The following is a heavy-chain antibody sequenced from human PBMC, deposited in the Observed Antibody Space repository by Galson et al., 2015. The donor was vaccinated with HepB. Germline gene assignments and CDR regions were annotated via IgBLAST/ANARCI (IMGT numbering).Heavy chain of an antibody. V-gene: IGHV1-18*04. D-gene: IGHD2-2*01. Sequence: SVKVSCKASGYTFTSYGISWVRQAPGQGLEWMGWISAYNGNTNYAQKLQGRVTMTTDTSTSTAYMELRSLRSDDTAVYYCARSHQGGYQLPVPFDYWGQGTLVTVSS. CDR2: ISAYNGNT. J-gene: IGHJ4*02. CDR1: GYTFTSYG. CDR3: ARSHQGGYQLPVPFDY.